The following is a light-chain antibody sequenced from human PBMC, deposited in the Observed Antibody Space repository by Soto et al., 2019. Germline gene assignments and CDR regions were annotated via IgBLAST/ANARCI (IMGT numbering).Light chain of an antibody. V-gene: IGKV1-39*01. CDR1: QSISSY. J-gene: IGKJ1*01. CDR3: QQSYSTLWT. Sequence: DIQMTQSPSSLSASVGDRVTITCRASQSISSYLNWYQQKPGKAPKLLIYAGSSLQSGVPSRFSGSGSGTDSTLTISSLQPEDFATYYCQQSYSTLWTFGQGTKVDI. CDR2: AGS.